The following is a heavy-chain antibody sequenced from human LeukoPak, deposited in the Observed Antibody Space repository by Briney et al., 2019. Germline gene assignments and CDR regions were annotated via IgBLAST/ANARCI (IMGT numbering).Heavy chain of an antibody. J-gene: IGHJ4*02. CDR2: MNPNSGNT. CDR1: GYTFTSYD. D-gene: IGHD3-10*01. V-gene: IGHV1-8*01. Sequence: GASVKVSCKASGYTFTSYDINWVRQATGQGLEWMGWMNPNSGNTGYAQKFQGRVTMTRNTSISTAYMELSSLRSEVKDVYYCARGLKVRGVPTFFYWGQGTLVTVSS. CDR3: ARGLKVRGVPTFFY.